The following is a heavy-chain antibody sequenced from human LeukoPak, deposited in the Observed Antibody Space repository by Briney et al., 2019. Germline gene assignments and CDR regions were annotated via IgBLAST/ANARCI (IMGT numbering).Heavy chain of an antibody. J-gene: IGHJ4*02. D-gene: IGHD4-23*01. CDR3: ARYFYGGNFDY. CDR1: GFTFSSHA. V-gene: IGHV3-7*05. CDR2: IKQDGSEK. Sequence: PGGSLRLSCAASGFTFSSHAMSWVRQAPGKGLEWVANIKQDGSEKYYVDSVKGRFTISRDNAMTSLYLQMNSLRAEDTAVYYCARYFYGGNFDYWGQGTLVTVSS.